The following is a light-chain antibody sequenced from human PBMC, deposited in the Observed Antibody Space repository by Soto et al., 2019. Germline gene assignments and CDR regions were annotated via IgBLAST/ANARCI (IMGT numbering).Light chain of an antibody. J-gene: IGKJ1*01. Sequence: EIVMTQSPATLSVSPGERATISCRASQSVSSNLAWYQQKPGQAPRLLIYGASTRATGIPARFSGSGSGTEFTLTISSLQPEDFAVYYCRQYNNWPPWTFGQGTKVEIK. CDR2: GAS. V-gene: IGKV3-15*01. CDR3: RQYNNWPPWT. CDR1: QSVSSN.